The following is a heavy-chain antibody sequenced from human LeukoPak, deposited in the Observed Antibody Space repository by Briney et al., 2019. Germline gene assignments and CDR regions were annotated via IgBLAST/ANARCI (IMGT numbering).Heavy chain of an antibody. Sequence: PGGSLRLSCAASGFTFSSYGMHWVRQAPGEGLEWVAVISYDGSNKYYADSVKGRFTISRDNSKNTLYLQMNSLRAEDTAVYYCAKGYCSSTSCRLFDYWGQGTLVTVSS. CDR1: GFTFSSYG. J-gene: IGHJ4*02. CDR3: AKGYCSSTSCRLFDY. V-gene: IGHV3-30*18. D-gene: IGHD2-2*01. CDR2: ISYDGSNK.